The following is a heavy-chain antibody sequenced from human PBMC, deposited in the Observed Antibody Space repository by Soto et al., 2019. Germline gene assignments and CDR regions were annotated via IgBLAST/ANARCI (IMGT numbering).Heavy chain of an antibody. CDR2: INVGNGNT. CDR3: ARGPVGGYYDSSGYLTNFDY. V-gene: IGHV1-3*01. Sequence: ASVKVSCKTPGYTFTRYNIHWVRQAPGQRLEWMGIINVGNGNTRYAQKFQGRVTMTRDTSTSTVYLELSSLRFEDTAVYYCARGPVGGYYDSSGYLTNFDYWGQGTLVTVSS. D-gene: IGHD3-22*01. CDR1: GYTFTRYN. J-gene: IGHJ4*02.